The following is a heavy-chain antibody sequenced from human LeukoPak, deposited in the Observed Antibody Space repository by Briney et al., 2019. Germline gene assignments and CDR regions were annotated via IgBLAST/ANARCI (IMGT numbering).Heavy chain of an antibody. J-gene: IGHJ3*02. Sequence: SETLSLTCTVSGGSISSYYWSWIRQPPGKGLEGIGYIYYSGSTNYNPSLKSRVTISVDTSKNQFSLKLSSVTAADTAVYYCARDSPSIYYDSSGPYAFDIWGQGTMVTVSS. V-gene: IGHV4-59*01. CDR1: GGSISSYY. CDR2: IYYSGST. CDR3: ARDSPSIYYDSSGPYAFDI. D-gene: IGHD3-22*01.